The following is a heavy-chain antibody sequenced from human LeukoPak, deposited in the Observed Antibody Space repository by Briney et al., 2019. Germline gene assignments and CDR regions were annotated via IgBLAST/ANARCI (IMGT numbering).Heavy chain of an antibody. J-gene: IGHJ4*02. CDR1: GFTFGSYW. Sequence: PGGSLRLSCAASGFTFGSYWMTWVRQAPGKGLEWVANIKPDGSEKYYLDSVKGRFTISRDNAKNSLYLQMDSLRAEGTAVYYCARDQAYSFDYWGQGTLVTVSS. CDR2: IKPDGSEK. CDR3: ARDQAYSFDY. V-gene: IGHV3-7*01. D-gene: IGHD4-11*01.